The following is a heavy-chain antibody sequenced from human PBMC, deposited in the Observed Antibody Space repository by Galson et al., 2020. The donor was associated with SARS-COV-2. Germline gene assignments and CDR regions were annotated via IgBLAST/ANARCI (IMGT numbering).Heavy chain of an antibody. CDR2: ISSSGSTI. D-gene: IGHD3-10*01. J-gene: IGHJ4*02. CDR3: ARESGLEGSTRITMPF. Sequence: GGSLRLSCAASGFTFSDYYMSWIRQAPGKGLEWVSYISSSGSTIYYADSVKGRFTISRDNAKNSLYLQMNSLRAEDTAVYYCARESGLEGSTRITMPFWGQGTLVTVSS. CDR1: GFTFSDYY. V-gene: IGHV3-11*01.